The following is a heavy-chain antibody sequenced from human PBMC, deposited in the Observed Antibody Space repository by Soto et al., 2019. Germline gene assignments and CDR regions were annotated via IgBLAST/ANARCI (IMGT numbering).Heavy chain of an antibody. D-gene: IGHD6-13*01. CDR1: GFTFSSYS. CDR3: ARSSASRTAAGNLDY. V-gene: IGHV3-21*01. Sequence: EVQLVESGGGLVKPGGSLRLSCAASGFTFSSYSMNWVRQAPGKGLEWVSSISSSSSYIYYADSEKGRFTISRDNAKNALYLQMNSLRAEDTAVYYCARSSASRTAAGNLDYWGQGTLVTVSS. J-gene: IGHJ4*02. CDR2: ISSSSSYI.